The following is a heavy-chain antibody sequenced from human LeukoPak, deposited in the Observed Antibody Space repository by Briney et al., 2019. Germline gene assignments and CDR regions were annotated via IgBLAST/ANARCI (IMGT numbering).Heavy chain of an antibody. Sequence: GGSLRLSCAASGFTFSSYWMHWVRHAPGKGLVWVSRINSDGSSTSYADSVKGRFTISRDNAKNSLYLQMNSLRAEDTAVYYCARRAVAGFKDYYYYMDVWGKGTTVTISS. CDR2: INSDGSST. CDR3: ARRAVAGFKDYYYYMDV. V-gene: IGHV3-74*01. J-gene: IGHJ6*03. D-gene: IGHD6-19*01. CDR1: GFTFSSYW.